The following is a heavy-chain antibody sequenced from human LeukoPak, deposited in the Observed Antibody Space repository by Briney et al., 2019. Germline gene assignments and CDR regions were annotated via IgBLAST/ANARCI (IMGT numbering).Heavy chain of an antibody. CDR3: ARHTIFGAVPFDY. CDR1: GGTFSSYA. CDR2: IIPIFGTA. Sequence: ASVKVSCKASGGTFSSYAISWVRQAPGQGLEWMGGIIPIFGTANYAQKFQGRVTITADESTSTAYLELSRLRSENTAVYCCARHTIFGAVPFDYWGQGTLVTVSS. J-gene: IGHJ4*02. D-gene: IGHD3-3*01. V-gene: IGHV1-69*13.